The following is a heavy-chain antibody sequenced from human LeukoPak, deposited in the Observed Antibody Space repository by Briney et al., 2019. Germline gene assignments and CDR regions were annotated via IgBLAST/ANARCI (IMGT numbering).Heavy chain of an antibody. CDR1: GFTFSSYS. V-gene: IGHV3-23*01. J-gene: IGHJ4*02. D-gene: IGHD3-3*01. CDR2: LSGSGAGT. Sequence: GGSLRLSCAVSGFTFSSYSMNWVRQAPGRGLEWVATLSGSGAGTYYSDSVQGRFTISRDNSKRTLFLQMNSLRAEDTAFYYCAKAELGVDTFFDYWGQGTLVTVSS. CDR3: AKAELGVDTFFDY.